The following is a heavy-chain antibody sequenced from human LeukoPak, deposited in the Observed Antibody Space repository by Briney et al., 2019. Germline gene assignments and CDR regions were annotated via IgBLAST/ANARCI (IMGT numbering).Heavy chain of an antibody. CDR1: GFTFSSYS. Sequence: PGGSLRLSCAASGFTFSSYSMNWVRQPPGKGLEWIGEINHSGSTNYNPSLKSRVTISVDTSKNQFSLKLSSVTAADTAVYYCARSGFSGYGSGRFDPWGQGTLVTVSS. CDR3: ARSGFSGYGSGRFDP. J-gene: IGHJ5*02. CDR2: INHSGST. D-gene: IGHD3-10*01. V-gene: IGHV4-34*01.